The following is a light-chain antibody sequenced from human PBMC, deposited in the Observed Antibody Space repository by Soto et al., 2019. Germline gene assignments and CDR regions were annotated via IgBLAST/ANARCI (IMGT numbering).Light chain of an antibody. V-gene: IGKV3-15*01. Sequence: EIVLTQSPAILSVSPGERATLSCRASQSISRSLAWYQQKPGQAPRLLIHGASTRATGVPARFSGSGSGTDFTLTISSLQSEDFAVYYCQHYNYWPYTFGQGTKVDIK. CDR3: QHYNYWPYT. CDR1: QSISRS. CDR2: GAS. J-gene: IGKJ2*01.